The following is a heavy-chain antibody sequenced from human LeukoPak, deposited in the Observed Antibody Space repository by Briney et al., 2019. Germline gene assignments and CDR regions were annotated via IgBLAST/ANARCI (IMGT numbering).Heavy chain of an antibody. D-gene: IGHD1-26*01. Sequence: ASVKVSRKASGYTFTAYYIHWVRQAPGQGLEWMGIINPSGGSTTYAQILQGRVTLTRDTSTSTVYMELSSLRSDDTAVYYCARAPKGATTGYFDHWGQGTLVTVSS. J-gene: IGHJ4*02. CDR1: GYTFTAYY. CDR2: INPSGGST. V-gene: IGHV1-46*01. CDR3: ARAPKGATTGYFDH.